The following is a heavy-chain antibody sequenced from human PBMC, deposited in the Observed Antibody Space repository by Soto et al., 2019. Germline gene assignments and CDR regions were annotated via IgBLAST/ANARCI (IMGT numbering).Heavy chain of an antibody. CDR1: GGSINVSSYY. J-gene: IGHJ4*02. Sequence: PSGTLSLTSAVSGGSINVSSYYWGWIRQSPGKGLQWIGSFYYGGSTHYNPSLKSRVTISVHTSKNQFSLKLNSVTAADTAVYYCARRGGNSSPIDYWGQGTLVTVSS. D-gene: IGHD1-26*01. CDR3: ARRGGNSSPIDY. V-gene: IGHV4-39*01. CDR2: FYYGGST.